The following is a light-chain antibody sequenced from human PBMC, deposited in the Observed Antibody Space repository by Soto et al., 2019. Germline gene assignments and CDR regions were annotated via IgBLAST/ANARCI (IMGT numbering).Light chain of an antibody. CDR3: HQYDIWPPST. CDR2: GAS. V-gene: IGKV3D-15*03. CDR1: QSVSSN. Sequence: EIVMTQSPATLSVSPGERATFSCRASQSVSSNLAWYQQKPGQGPRLLIYGASIRATGVPARFSGSGSGTDFTVTISTLQSEDFAIYSCHQYDIWPPSTFGQGTKVEF. J-gene: IGKJ2*01.